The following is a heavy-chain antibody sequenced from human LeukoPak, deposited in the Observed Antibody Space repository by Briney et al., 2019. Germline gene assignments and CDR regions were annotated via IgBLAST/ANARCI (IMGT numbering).Heavy chain of an antibody. J-gene: IGHJ4*02. CDR1: GFTFSSYG. CDR3: AKDNRASDY. CDR2: ISGSGGST. Sequence: GRSLRLSCAASGFTFSSYGMHWVRQAPGKGLEWVSAISGSGGSTYYADSVKGRFTISRDNSKNTLYLQMNSLRAEDTAVYYCAKDNRASDYWGQGTLVTVSS. V-gene: IGHV3-23*01.